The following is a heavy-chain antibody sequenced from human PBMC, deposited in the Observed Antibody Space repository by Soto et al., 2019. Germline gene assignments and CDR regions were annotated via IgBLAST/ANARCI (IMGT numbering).Heavy chain of an antibody. D-gene: IGHD2-15*01. CDR2: IKQDGSEK. Sequence: GGSLRLSCAASGFTFSSYWMSWVRQAPGKGLEWVANIKQDGSEKYYVDSVKGRFTISRDNAKNSLYLQMNSLRAEDTAVYYCARTDVVVVAAIFYYYYYMDVWGKGTTVTVSS. J-gene: IGHJ6*03. V-gene: IGHV3-7*01. CDR1: GFTFSSYW. CDR3: ARTDVVVVAAIFYYYYYMDV.